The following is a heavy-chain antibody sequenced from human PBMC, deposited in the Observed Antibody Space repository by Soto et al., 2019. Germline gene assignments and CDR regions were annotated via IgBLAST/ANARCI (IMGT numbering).Heavy chain of an antibody. CDR3: ARGSAYYDFWSGYYDP. D-gene: IGHD3-3*01. J-gene: IGHJ5*02. CDR2: INHSGST. Sequence: PSETLSLTCAVYGGSFSGYCWSWIRQPPGKGLEWIGEINHSGSTNYNPSLKSRVTISVDTSKNQFSLKLSSVTAADTAVYYCARGSAYYDFWSGYYDPWGQGTLVTVSS. V-gene: IGHV4-34*01. CDR1: GGSFSGYC.